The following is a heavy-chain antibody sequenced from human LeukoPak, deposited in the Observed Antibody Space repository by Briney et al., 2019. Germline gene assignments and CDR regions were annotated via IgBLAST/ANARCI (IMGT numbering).Heavy chain of an antibody. CDR3: ARRSGSYSL. CDR1: GGSFSGYY. V-gene: IGHV4-34*01. Sequence: PDTLSLTCAVYGGSFSGYYWSWIRQPPGKGLEWIGGINPSGSTNYNPSLKSRVTISVDTSKNQSSLKLSSVTAADTAVYYCARRSGSYSLWGQGTLVTVSS. J-gene: IGHJ4*02. CDR2: INPSGST. D-gene: IGHD3-10*01.